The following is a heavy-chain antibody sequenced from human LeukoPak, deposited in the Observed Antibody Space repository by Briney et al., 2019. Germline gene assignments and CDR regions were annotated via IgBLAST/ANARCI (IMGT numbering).Heavy chain of an antibody. CDR3: ARDQEAFDY. CDR1: GYTFTSDY. CDR2: IYPRDGST. J-gene: IGHJ4*01. V-gene: IGHV1-46*01. Sequence: ASVKVSCTASGYTFTSDYIHWVRQAPGQGLEWMGMIYPRDGSTSYAQKFQGRVTVTRDTSTSTVHMELSGLRSEDTAVYYCARDQEAFDYWGQGTLVTVSS.